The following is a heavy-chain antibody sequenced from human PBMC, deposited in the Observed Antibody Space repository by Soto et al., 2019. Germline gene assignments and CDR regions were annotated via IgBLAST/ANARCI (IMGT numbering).Heavy chain of an antibody. CDR1: GFTFSSYS. CDR2: ISSSSSTI. J-gene: IGHJ6*03. CDR3: AREREAAMAPGYMDV. Sequence: GGSLRLSCAASGFTFSSYSMNWVRQAPGKGLEWVSYISSSSSTIYYADSVKGRFTISRDNAKNSLYLQMNSLRAEDTAVYYCAREREAAMAPGYMDVWGKGTTVTVYS. V-gene: IGHV3-48*01. D-gene: IGHD5-18*01.